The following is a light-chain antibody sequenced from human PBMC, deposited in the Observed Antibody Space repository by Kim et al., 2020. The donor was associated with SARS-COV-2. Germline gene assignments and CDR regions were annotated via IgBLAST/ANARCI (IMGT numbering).Light chain of an antibody. CDR1: ENIGTW. CDR2: LAS. Sequence: SASVGDRVPITCRASENIGTWLAWYQQKPGRAPSLLIYLASTLESGVPSRFCGTGSGTEFSLSITSLQPDDFATYYCQHYSRFPYTFGQGTKLEI. J-gene: IGKJ2*01. V-gene: IGKV1-5*03. CDR3: QHYSRFPYT.